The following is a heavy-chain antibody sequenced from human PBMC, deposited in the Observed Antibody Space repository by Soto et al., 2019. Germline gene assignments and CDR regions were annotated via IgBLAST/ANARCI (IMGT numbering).Heavy chain of an antibody. V-gene: IGHV1-69*02. J-gene: IGHJ6*02. CDR2: IIPILGIA. D-gene: IGHD5-12*01. CDR1: GGTFSSYT. CDR3: AFGYSGYDDGGAGMDV. Sequence: QVQLVQSGAEVKKPGSSVKVSCKASGGTFSSYTISWVRQAPGQGLEWMGRIIPILGIANYAQKFQGRVTIPAAKSTSTDYMGLSSLRSEDTCVYYCAFGYSGYDDGGAGMDVWGQGTTVTVSS.